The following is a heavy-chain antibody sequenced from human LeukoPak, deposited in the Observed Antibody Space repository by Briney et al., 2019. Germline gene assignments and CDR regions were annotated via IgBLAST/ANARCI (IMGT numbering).Heavy chain of an antibody. V-gene: IGHV4-39*07. J-gene: IGHJ3*02. CDR2: IYYSGST. CDR3: ARIGRFGELSGVWDAFDI. CDR1: GDSISSSSYY. Sequence: PSETLSLTCTVSGDSISSSSYYWGWIRQPPGKGLEWIGTIYYSGSTYYNPSLKSRVTISVDTSKNQFSLKLSSVTAADTAVYYCARIGRFGELSGVWDAFDIWDQGTMVTVSS. D-gene: IGHD3-10*01.